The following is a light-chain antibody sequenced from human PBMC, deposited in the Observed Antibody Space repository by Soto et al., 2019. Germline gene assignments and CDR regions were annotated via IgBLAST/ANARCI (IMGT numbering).Light chain of an antibody. J-gene: IGLJ2*01. CDR3: QSYDGSLGGSIL. CDR1: GSNIGAAYY. V-gene: IGLV1-40*01. CDR2: DT. Sequence: QSVLAQPPSVSGAPGQKISISCSGTGSNIGAAYYVHWYQQFPGSAHKLLIYDTYRPSGVPDRFSASRSGTSAYLVITGLQADDAADYYCQSYDGSLGGSILFGGGTKLTVL.